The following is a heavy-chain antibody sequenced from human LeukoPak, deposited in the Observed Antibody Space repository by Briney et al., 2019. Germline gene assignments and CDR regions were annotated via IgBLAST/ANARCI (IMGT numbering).Heavy chain of an antibody. J-gene: IGHJ4*02. V-gene: IGHV1-2*02. CDR1: GYTFTAYY. Sequence: ASVKVSCKASGYTFTAYYVHWVRQAPGQGLEWMGWINPNSGGTNYAQKFQGRVTMTRDTSFTTAYMELSRLTSDDTATYYCAREISVAGTMIDYWGQGTLVTVSS. CDR3: AREISVAGTMIDY. CDR2: INPNSGGT. D-gene: IGHD6-19*01.